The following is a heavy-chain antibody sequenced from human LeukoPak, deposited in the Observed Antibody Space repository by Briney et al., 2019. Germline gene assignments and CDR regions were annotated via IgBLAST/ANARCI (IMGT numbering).Heavy chain of an antibody. Sequence: GGSLRLSCAASGFTFSSYSMNWVRQAPGKGLEWVSYISSSGSTIYYADSVKGRFTISRDNAKNSLYLQMNSLRAEDTAVYYCARVFGITMVRGVIIPPVDYWGQGTLVTVSS. CDR2: ISSSGSTI. D-gene: IGHD3-10*01. V-gene: IGHV3-48*04. J-gene: IGHJ4*02. CDR1: GFTFSSYS. CDR3: ARVFGITMVRGVIIPPVDY.